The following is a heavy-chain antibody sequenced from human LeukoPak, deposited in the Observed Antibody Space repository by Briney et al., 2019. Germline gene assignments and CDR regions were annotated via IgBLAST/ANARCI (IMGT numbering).Heavy chain of an antibody. D-gene: IGHD3/OR15-3a*01. CDR2: IIPILGIA. Sequence: GASVKVSCKASGGTFSSYAIIWVRQAPGQGLEWMGRIIPILGIANYAQKFQGRVTITADKSTSTAYMELSSLRSEDTAVYYCAVSFGPYYYYGMDVWGQGTTVTVSS. J-gene: IGHJ6*02. CDR3: AVSFGPYYYYGMDV. V-gene: IGHV1-69*04. CDR1: GGTFSSYA.